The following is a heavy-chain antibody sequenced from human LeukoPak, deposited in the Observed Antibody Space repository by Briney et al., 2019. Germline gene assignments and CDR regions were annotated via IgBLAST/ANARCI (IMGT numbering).Heavy chain of an antibody. J-gene: IGHJ4*02. Sequence: PAGSLSLSCAASGCTFSSYERNWVRQAPGKGLEWVSYISSGGSTIHYADSVKGRFTISRDNAKNSLYLQMNSLRAGDTAVYYCARNYDFWGQGTLVTVSS. CDR1: GCTFSSYE. CDR2: ISSGGSTI. CDR3: ARNYDF. V-gene: IGHV3-48*03.